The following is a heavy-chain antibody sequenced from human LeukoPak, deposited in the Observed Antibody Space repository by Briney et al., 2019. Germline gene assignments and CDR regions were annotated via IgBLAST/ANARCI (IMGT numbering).Heavy chain of an antibody. D-gene: IGHD2-2*01. CDR3: ATNSREREHQLLYYDY. Sequence: ASVKVSCKVSGYTLTELSMHWVRQAPGKGLEWMGGFDPEDGETIYAQKFQGRVTMTEDTSTDTAYMELSSLRSEDTAVYYCATNSREREHQLLYYDYWGQGTLVTVSS. J-gene: IGHJ4*02. V-gene: IGHV1-24*01. CDR2: FDPEDGET. CDR1: GYTLTELS.